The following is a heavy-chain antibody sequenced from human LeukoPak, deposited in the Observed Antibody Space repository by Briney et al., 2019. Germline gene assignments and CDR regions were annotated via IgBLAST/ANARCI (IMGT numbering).Heavy chain of an antibody. V-gene: IGHV3-7*01. CDR3: ARASTPPVAVHFDY. D-gene: IGHD6-19*01. J-gene: IGHJ4*02. Sequence: GGSLRLSCAASGFTFSSYWMSWVRQAPGKGLEWVANIKQDGSEKYYVDSVKGRFTISRDNAKNSLYLQMNSLRAEDTAVYYCARASTPPVAVHFDYWGQGTLVTVSS. CDR1: GFTFSSYW. CDR2: IKQDGSEK.